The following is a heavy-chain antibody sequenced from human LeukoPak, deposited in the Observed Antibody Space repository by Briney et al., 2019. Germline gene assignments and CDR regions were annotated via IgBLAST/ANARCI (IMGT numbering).Heavy chain of an antibody. CDR3: ARDRHGGRPDY. CDR1: GGSISSYY. V-gene: IGHV4-59*01. CDR2: IYYSGST. D-gene: IGHD3-16*01. Sequence: PSETLSLTCTVSGGSISSYYWSWIRQPPGKGLEWIGYIYYSGSTNYNPSLKSRVTISVDTSKNQFSLKLSSVTAADTAVYYCARDRHGGRPDYWGQGTLVTVSS. J-gene: IGHJ4*02.